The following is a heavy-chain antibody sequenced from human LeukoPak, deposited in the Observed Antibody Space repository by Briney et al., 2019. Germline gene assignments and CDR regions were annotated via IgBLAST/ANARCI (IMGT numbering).Heavy chain of an antibody. J-gene: IGHJ5*02. Sequence: PSETLSLTCAVYGGSFSGYYWSWIRQPPGKGLEWIGYIYYSGSTSYNPSLKSRVTISVDTSKSQFSLRLSSVTAADTAVYYCARVSLSGSYSPFDPWGQGTLVTVSS. CDR1: GGSFSGYY. V-gene: IGHV4-59*01. D-gene: IGHD1-26*01. CDR2: IYYSGST. CDR3: ARVSLSGSYSPFDP.